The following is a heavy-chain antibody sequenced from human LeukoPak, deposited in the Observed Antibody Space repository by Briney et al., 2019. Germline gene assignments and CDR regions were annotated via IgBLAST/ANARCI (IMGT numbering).Heavy chain of an antibody. Sequence: ASMKVSCKTSGYTFTSHGISWVRQAPGQGLEWMGWISANNGDTKYAQRMQGRLTMTTDTSTSTAYMELRSLRSDDTAIYYCARDWPTVIADYWGQGTLVTVSS. CDR1: GYTFTSHG. CDR2: ISANNGDT. D-gene: IGHD4-11*01. CDR3: ARDWPTVIADY. V-gene: IGHV1-18*01. J-gene: IGHJ4*02.